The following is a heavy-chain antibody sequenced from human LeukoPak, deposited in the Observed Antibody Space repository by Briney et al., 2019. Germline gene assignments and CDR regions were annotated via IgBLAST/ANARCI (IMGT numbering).Heavy chain of an antibody. CDR1: SGSLSGYY. CDR3: AREGLGIIRGSYYDY. J-gene: IGHJ4*02. D-gene: IGHD3-10*01. V-gene: IGHV4-34*01. CDR2: INRSGSA. Sequence: SETLSLTCAVHSGSLSGYYWSWIRQPPGRGLEWIGEINRSGSANYNPSLKSRVTVSVDTSKNQFSLKLSSVTAADTAVYYCAREGLGIIRGSYYDYWGQGTLVTVSS.